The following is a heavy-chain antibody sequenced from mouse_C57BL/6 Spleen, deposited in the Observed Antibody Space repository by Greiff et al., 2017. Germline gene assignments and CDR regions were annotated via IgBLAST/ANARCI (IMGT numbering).Heavy chain of an antibody. CDR2: ISSGSSTI. CDR3: AREGNYERAYAMDY. D-gene: IGHD2-1*01. Sequence: EVHLVESGGGLVKPGGSLKLSCAASGFTFSDYGMHWVRQAPEKGLEWVAYISSGSSTIYYADTVKGRFTISRDNAKNTLFLQMTSLRSEDTAMYYCAREGNYERAYAMDYWGQGTSVTVSS. V-gene: IGHV5-17*01. J-gene: IGHJ4*01. CDR1: GFTFSDYG.